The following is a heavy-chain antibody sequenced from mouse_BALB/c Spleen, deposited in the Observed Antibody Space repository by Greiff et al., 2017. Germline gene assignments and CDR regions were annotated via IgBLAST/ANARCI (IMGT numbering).Heavy chain of an antibody. Sequence: EVQLVESGGGLVQPGGSLRLSCATSGFTFSDFYMEWVRQPPGKRLEWIAASRNKANDYTTEYSASVKGRFIVSRDTSQSILYLQMNALRAEDTAIYYCARRIYYDYDVGAMDYWGQGTSVTVSS. J-gene: IGHJ4*01. D-gene: IGHD2-4*01. CDR2: SRNKANDYTT. V-gene: IGHV7-1*02. CDR3: ARRIYYDYDVGAMDY. CDR1: GFTFSDFY.